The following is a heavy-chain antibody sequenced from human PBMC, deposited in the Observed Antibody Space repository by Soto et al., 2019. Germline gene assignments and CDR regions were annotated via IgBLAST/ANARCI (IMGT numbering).Heavy chain of an antibody. J-gene: IGHJ4*02. V-gene: IGHV4-59*08. D-gene: IGHD3-10*01. Sequence: SETLSLTCTVSGGSISSYYWSWIRQPPGKGLEWIGYIYYSGSTNYNPSLKSRVTISVDTSKNQFSLKLSSVTAADTAVYYCAGPYYYGSGSYPARWGQGTLVTVSS. CDR3: AGPYYYGSGSYPAR. CDR1: GGSISSYY. CDR2: IYYSGST.